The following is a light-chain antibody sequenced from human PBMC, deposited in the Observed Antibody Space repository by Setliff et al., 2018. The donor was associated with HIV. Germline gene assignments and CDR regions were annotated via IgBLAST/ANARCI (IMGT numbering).Light chain of an antibody. CDR3: SSYTSSSSYV. V-gene: IGLV2-14*03. J-gene: IGLJ1*01. CDR2: DVS. Sequence: QSVLTQPASVSGSPGQSITISCTGTSSDVGGYNYVSWYQQHPGKAPELVIYDVSNRPSGVSNRFSGSKSGNTASLTISGLQADDEADYYCSSYTSSSSYVSGAGTKVTVL. CDR1: SSDVGGYNY.